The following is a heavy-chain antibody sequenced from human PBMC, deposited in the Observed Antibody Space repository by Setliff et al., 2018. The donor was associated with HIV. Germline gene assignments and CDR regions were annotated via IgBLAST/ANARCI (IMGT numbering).Heavy chain of an antibody. Sequence: SETLSLTCTVSNGSISSGTFYWNWIRQPAGKGLEWIGRINTSGYTNYKPSLKSRVTISLDTSKNQFSLNLRSVTAADTAVYYCARGDGYRGNDAYYDSGMDVWGQGITVTVSS. CDR3: ARGDGYRGNDAYYDSGMDV. CDR2: INTSGYT. D-gene: IGHD5-12*01. CDR1: NGSISSGTFY. J-gene: IGHJ6*02. V-gene: IGHV4-61*02.